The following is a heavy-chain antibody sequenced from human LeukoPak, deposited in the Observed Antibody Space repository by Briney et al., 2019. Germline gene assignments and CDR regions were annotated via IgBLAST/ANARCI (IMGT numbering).Heavy chain of an antibody. CDR3: ARRDDHNGRDY. Sequence: GGSLRLSCAASGLTFTNYAMSWVRQAPGKGLEWVSVISGRGERAYYADSVKGRFTISSDNSKNTLYLQMNSLRAEDTAMYYCARRDDHNGRDYWGQGTQVTVSS. J-gene: IGHJ4*02. CDR1: GLTFTNYA. D-gene: IGHD5-24*01. V-gene: IGHV3-23*01. CDR2: ISGRGERA.